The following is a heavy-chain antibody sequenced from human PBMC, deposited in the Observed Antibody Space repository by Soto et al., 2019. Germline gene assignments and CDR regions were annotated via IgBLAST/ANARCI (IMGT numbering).Heavy chain of an antibody. CDR3: ARLGKSTGSDS. V-gene: IGHV4-59*12. CDR2: VSNSGST. J-gene: IGHJ5*01. D-gene: IGHD1-1*01. Sequence: PSETLSLTCTVSGTSLSSYYWTWIRQPPGSGLEWIGYVSNSGSTHYNPSLKSRVTISVDTSKNQFFLKLSSVTAADSAVYYCARLGKSTGSDSWGQGTLVTVSS. CDR1: GTSLSSYY.